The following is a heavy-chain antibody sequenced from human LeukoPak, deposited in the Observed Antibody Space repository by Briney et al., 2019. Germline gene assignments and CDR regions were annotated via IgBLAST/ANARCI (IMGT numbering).Heavy chain of an antibody. CDR1: GGSFSGYY. CDR2: INHSGST. V-gene: IGHV4-34*01. CDR3: ARPNSGQQYALDI. D-gene: IGHD4-23*01. J-gene: IGHJ3*02. Sequence: SETLSLTCAVYGGSFSGYYWSWIRQPPGKGLEWIGEINHSGSTNYNPSLKSRVTISVDTSKNQFSLKLSSVTAEDTAVYYCARPNSGQQYALDIWGHGTMVTVSS.